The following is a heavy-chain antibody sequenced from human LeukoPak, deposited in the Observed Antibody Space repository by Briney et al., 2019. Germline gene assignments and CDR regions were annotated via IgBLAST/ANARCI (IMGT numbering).Heavy chain of an antibody. V-gene: IGHV4-34*01. CDR3: VRGSRVYCGGDCYYY. CDR2: INPSGST. J-gene: IGHJ4*02. D-gene: IGHD2-21*02. CDR1: GGSFSGYY. Sequence: PSETLSLTCTVFGGSFSGYYWSWIRQPPDKGLEWIGEINPSGSTNYNPSLKTRVTISTDTSKNHFSLNLSSVTAADTGVYYCVRGSRVYCGGDCYYYWGQGTLVTVSS.